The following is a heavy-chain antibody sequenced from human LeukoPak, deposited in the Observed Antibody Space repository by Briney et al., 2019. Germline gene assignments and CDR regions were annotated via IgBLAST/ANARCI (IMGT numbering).Heavy chain of an antibody. V-gene: IGHV1-69*13. Sequence: GASVKVSCKASGGTFSSYAISWVRQAPGQGLEWMGGIIPIFGTANYAQKFQGRVTITADESTSTAYMELSSLRSEDTAVYYCARGGFCTSTSCYRPDQTNYYYMDVWGKGTTVTVSS. CDR3: ARGGFCTSTSCYRPDQTNYYYMDV. J-gene: IGHJ6*03. CDR2: IIPIFGTA. D-gene: IGHD2-2*01. CDR1: GGTFSSYA.